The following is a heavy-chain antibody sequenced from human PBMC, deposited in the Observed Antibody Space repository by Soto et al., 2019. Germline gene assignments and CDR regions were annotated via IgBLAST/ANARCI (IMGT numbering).Heavy chain of an antibody. J-gene: IGHJ4*02. CDR3: TTDQEVVVVADPPSIEY. V-gene: IGHV3-15*07. CDR2: IKSKTDGGTT. D-gene: IGHD2-15*01. Sequence: GGSLRLSCAASGFTFSNAWMNWVRQAPGKGLEWVGRIKSKTDGGTTDYAAPVKGRFTISRDDSKNALYLQMNSLKTEDTAVYYCTTDQEVVVVADPPSIEYWGQGTLVTVSS. CDR1: GFTFSNAW.